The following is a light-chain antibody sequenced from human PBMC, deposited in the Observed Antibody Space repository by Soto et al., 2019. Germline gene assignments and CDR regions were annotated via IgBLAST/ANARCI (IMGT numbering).Light chain of an antibody. J-gene: IGKJ1*01. CDR2: ASS. Sequence: DIQMTQSPSSLSASVGDRVTITCRARHSISSYLNWYQQKPGKAPKLLIYASSSLQSGVPSRFSGSGSGTDFTRTISSLQPEDFAADYGHQSYSTPRTFGQGTKVDIK. CDR1: HSISSY. V-gene: IGKV1-39*01. CDR3: HQSYSTPRT.